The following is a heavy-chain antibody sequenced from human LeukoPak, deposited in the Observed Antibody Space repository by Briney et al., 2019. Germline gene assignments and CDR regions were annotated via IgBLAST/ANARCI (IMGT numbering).Heavy chain of an antibody. V-gene: IGHV3-30*02. D-gene: IGHD6-19*01. CDR1: GFTFSCYY. Sequence: GGSLRLSCAASGFTFSCYYIHWVRQAPGKGLEWVAFIRYDGSNKYYADSVRGRFTISRDNSKNTLYLHMNSLRAEDTAVYFCAKGSKAVLFTRDHYMDVWGKGTTVTISS. CDR3: AKGSKAVLFTRDHYMDV. CDR2: IRYDGSNK. J-gene: IGHJ6*03.